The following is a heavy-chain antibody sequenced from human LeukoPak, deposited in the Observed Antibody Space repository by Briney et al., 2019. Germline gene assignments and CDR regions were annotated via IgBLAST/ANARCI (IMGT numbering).Heavy chain of an antibody. Sequence: SETLSLTCAVSGYSLSSGYYWGWIRQPPGKGLEWIGSIYHSGSTYYNPSLKSRVTISVDTSKNQFSLKLSSVAAADTAVYYCATRSAFDIWGQGTTVTVSS. J-gene: IGHJ3*02. CDR3: ATRSAFDI. CDR2: IYHSGST. CDR1: GYSLSSGYY. V-gene: IGHV4-38-2*01.